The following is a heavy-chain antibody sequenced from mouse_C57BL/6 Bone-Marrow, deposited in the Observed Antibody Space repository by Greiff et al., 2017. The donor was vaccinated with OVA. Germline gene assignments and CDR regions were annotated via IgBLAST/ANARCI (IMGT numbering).Heavy chain of an antibody. V-gene: IGHV1-63*01. Sequence: QVQLKESGAELVRPGTSVKMSCKASGYTFTNYWIGWAKQRPGHGLEWIGDIYPGGGYTNYNEKFKGKATLTADKSSSTAYMQFSSLTSEDSAIYYCARSVYYYGSSYVGAMDYWGQGTTLTVSS. CDR3: ARSVYYYGSSYVGAMDY. CDR1: GYTFTNYW. CDR2: IYPGGGYT. J-gene: IGHJ2*01. D-gene: IGHD1-1*01.